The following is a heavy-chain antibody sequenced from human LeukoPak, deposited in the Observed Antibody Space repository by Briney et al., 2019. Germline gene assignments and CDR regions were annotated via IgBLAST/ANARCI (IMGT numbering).Heavy chain of an antibody. CDR3: ASQASARFDY. D-gene: IGHD6-25*01. J-gene: IGHJ4*02. CDR2: IHPDGSGK. V-gene: IGHV3-7*02. CDR1: GFIFSNYW. Sequence: GESLRLSCAASGFIFSNYWMAWVRQALGKGLEWVAMIHPDGSGKSYVDSVRGRFTISRGNAKNSLFLQMNSLRVEDTAVYCASQASARFDYWGQGTLVTVSS.